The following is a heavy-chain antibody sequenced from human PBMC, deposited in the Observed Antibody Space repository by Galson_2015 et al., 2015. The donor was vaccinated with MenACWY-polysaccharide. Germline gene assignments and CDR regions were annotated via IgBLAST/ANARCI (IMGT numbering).Heavy chain of an antibody. D-gene: IGHD2-21*01. CDR3: AKSGGDGVTVFATVPSAPEP. Sequence: SLRLSCEASGFTFRSYPMNWVRQTPGKGLEWVSGISGSGNGAFYADSVRGRFTISRDNSKNTLYLQMNSLRADDTALYYCAKSGGDGVTVFATVPSAPEPWGQGTLVAVSS. CDR1: GFTFRSYP. J-gene: IGHJ5*02. V-gene: IGHV3-23*01. CDR2: ISGSGNGA.